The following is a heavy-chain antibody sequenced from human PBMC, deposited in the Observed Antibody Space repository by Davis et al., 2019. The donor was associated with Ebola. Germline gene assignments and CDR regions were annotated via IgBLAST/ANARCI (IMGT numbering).Heavy chain of an antibody. V-gene: IGHV3-21*01. Sequence: PGGSLRLSCAASGFTFSSYEMNWVRQAPGKGLEWVSSITFTSSYIYYADSVKGRFTISRDNAKNSLYLQMNNLRADDTAVYYCARDRCSGGSCPDSYGMDVWGQGTTVTVSS. D-gene: IGHD2-15*01. CDR1: GFTFSSYE. CDR3: ARDRCSGGSCPDSYGMDV. J-gene: IGHJ6*02. CDR2: ITFTSSYI.